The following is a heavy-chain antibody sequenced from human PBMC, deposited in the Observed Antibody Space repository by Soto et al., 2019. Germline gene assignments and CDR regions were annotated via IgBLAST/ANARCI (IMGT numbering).Heavy chain of an antibody. CDR1: GCSFSSYY. V-gene: IGHV4-59*08. CDR3: GRLGGYYQGFGR. D-gene: IGHD3-22*01. CDR2: IYYSGST. Sequence: SSETLSLTCTVSGCSFSSYYVDWFRQPPGKGLEWIGYIYYSGSTTYHPSLKRRVTISVDTSKNQFSLNQTSVTAADAAVYYCGRLGGYYQGFGRWGQGSLVHVP. J-gene: IGHJ4*01.